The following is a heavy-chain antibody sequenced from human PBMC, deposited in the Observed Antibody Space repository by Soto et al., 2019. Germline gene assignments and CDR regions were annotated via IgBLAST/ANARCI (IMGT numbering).Heavy chain of an antibody. V-gene: IGHV4-31*03. D-gene: IGHD5-12*01. J-gene: IGHJ4*02. CDR1: GGSLSSGGYY. Sequence: QVQLQESGPGLVKPSQTLSLSCTVSGGSLSSGGYYWSWIRQHPGKCLEWIGFIYYSGSTYYNPSLKSRVNISVDTSQNQCSLKLSSLTAADTAVYYCARDTARGYSGYFDSWGQGTLVTVSS. CDR3: ARDTARGYSGYFDS. CDR2: IYYSGST.